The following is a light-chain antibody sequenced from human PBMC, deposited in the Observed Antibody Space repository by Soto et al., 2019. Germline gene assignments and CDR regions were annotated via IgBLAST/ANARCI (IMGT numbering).Light chain of an antibody. V-gene: IGKV2-28*01. CDR1: QSLLHSNGYNY. CDR2: LGS. Sequence: DIVITQSPLSLPVTPGEPASISCRSSQSLLHSNGYNYLDWYLQKPGQSPQLLIYLGSNRASGVPDRFSGSGSRTDFTLKISRVEDEDVGVYYCMQALQTPSFGQGTKLEIK. CDR3: MQALQTPS. J-gene: IGKJ2*01.